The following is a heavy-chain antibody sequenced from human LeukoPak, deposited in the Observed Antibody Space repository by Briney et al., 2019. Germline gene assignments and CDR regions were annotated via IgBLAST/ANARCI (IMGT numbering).Heavy chain of an antibody. J-gene: IGHJ6*03. Sequence: GGSLRLSCAASGFTFSSYWMHWVRQAPGKGLVWGSHINADGTTTSYADSVKGRFTISRDNSKNTLHLQMNSLRAEDTALYYCAACSTSFYYYMDVWGKGTTVTVSS. CDR3: AACSTSFYYYMDV. CDR2: INADGTTT. D-gene: IGHD2-2*01. CDR1: GFTFSSYW. V-gene: IGHV3-74*01.